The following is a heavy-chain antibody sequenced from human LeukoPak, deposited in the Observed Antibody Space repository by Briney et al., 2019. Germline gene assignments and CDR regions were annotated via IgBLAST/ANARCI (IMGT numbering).Heavy chain of an antibody. Sequence: ASVKVSCKASGYTFTNYALHWVRQAPGQRLEWMGWTNGATGNTRFSQDFQGRLTITIDTSASTANVELSSLTSEDTAVYYCARSPGGNARTWLDYWGQGTLVTVSS. CDR1: GYTFTNYA. CDR3: ARSPGGNARTWLDY. V-gene: IGHV1-3*02. J-gene: IGHJ4*02. D-gene: IGHD4-23*01. CDR2: TNGATGNT.